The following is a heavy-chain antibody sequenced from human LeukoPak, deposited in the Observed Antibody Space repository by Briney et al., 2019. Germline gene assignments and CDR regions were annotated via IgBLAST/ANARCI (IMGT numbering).Heavy chain of an antibody. Sequence: GGSLRLSCAASGFTFSSYAMSWVRQAPEKGLEWVSAISGSGGSTYYADSVKGRFTISRDNSKNTLYLQMNSLRAEDTAVYYCAKGSLLWFGELLSQIDYWGQGTLVTVSS. CDR3: AKGSLLWFGELLSQIDY. V-gene: IGHV3-23*01. CDR2: ISGSGGST. D-gene: IGHD3-10*01. CDR1: GFTFSSYA. J-gene: IGHJ4*02.